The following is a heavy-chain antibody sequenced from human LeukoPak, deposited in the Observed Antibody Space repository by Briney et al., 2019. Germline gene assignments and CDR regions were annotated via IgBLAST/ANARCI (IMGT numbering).Heavy chain of an antibody. Sequence: SETLPLTCAVYGGSFSGYYWSWIRQPPGKGLEWIGEINHSGSTNYNPSLKSRVTISVDTSKNQFSLKLSSVTAADTAVYYCARLQLWFGGFDYWGQGTLVTVSS. V-gene: IGHV4-34*01. J-gene: IGHJ4*02. CDR2: INHSGST. CDR3: ARLQLWFGGFDY. CDR1: GGSFSGYY. D-gene: IGHD3-10*01.